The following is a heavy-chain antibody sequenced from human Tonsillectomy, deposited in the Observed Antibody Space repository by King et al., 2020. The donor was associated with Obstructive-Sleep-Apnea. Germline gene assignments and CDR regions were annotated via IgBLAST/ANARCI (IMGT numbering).Heavy chain of an antibody. J-gene: IGHJ4*02. D-gene: IGHD3-16*02. CDR1: GFTFNNYA. CDR3: ARLTYDYVGGTYRYPESDSGNS. Sequence: VQLVESGGGVVQPGRSLRLSCAASGFTFNNYAMYWVRQAPGKGLEWVAVISYDGNKKYYGDSVKGRFTVSRDNSKSTLNLQMDGLRAGDTAVYYCARLTYDYVGGTYRYPESDSGNSWGQGTLVNVSS. CDR2: ISYDGNKK. V-gene: IGHV3-30-3*01.